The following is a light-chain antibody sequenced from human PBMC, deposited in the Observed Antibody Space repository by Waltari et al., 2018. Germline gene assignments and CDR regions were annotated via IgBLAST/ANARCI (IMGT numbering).Light chain of an antibody. Sequence: EIVLTQSPVTLSLSPEERATLSCRASQSIVTSLGWSQQKPGQAPRLLIYGASNRATGIPVRFSGSGSGTDFTLTISTRETEDFAVYYCQQHSRWPLTFGGGTKVEI. V-gene: IGKV3-11*01. J-gene: IGKJ4*01. CDR1: QSIVTS. CDR2: GAS. CDR3: QQHSRWPLT.